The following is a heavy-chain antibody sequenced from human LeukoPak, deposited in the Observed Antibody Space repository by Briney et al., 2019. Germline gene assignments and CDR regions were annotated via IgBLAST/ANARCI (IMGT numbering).Heavy chain of an antibody. V-gene: IGHV4-59*01. CDR2: IYYSGST. CDR3: AREAIKKAGFDY. J-gene: IGHJ4*02. D-gene: IGHD1-14*01. Sequence: SETLSLTCTVSGGSISSYYWSWIRQPPGKGLEWIGYIYYSGSTNYNPSLKSRVTISVDTSKNQFSLKLSSVTAADTAVYYCAREAIKKAGFDYWGQGTLVTVSS. CDR1: GGSISSYY.